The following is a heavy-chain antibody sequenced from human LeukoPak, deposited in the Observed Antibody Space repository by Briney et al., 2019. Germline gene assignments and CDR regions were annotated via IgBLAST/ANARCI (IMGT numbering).Heavy chain of an antibody. J-gene: IGHJ4*02. CDR2: IYHLGSV. CDR1: GGSITSRSYY. V-gene: IGHV4-39*07. Sequence: SETLSLTCTVSGGSITSRSYYWGWIRKPPGRGLEWIGSIYHLGSVRYNPSLKNRVTISVDTSMNHFSLNLNSVTAADTAVYYCARGATDGFDYWGQGTLVTVSS. CDR3: ARGATDGFDY.